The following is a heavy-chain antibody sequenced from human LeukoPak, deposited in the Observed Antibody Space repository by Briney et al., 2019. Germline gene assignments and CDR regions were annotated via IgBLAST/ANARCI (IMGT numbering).Heavy chain of an antibody. CDR1: GFTFSDYY. V-gene: IGHV3-30*02. CDR2: IRYDGSNK. CDR3: AKVSTIYYYYMDV. Sequence: GGSLRLSCAASGFTFSDYYMSWVRQAPGKGLEWVAFIRYDGSNKYYADSVKGRFTISRDNSKNTLYLQMNSLRAEDTAVYYCAKVSTIYYYYMDVWGKGTTVTISS. J-gene: IGHJ6*03. D-gene: IGHD5/OR15-5a*01.